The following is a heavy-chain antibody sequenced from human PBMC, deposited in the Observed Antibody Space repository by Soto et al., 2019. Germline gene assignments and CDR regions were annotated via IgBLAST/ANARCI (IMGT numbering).Heavy chain of an antibody. CDR1: GGSISSYY. V-gene: IGHV4-59*12. Sequence: PSETLSLTCTVSGGSISSYYWSWIRQPPGKGLEWIGYIYYSGSTNYNPSLKSRVTISVDTSKNQFSLKLSSVTAADTAVYYCAGDYYGSGSYYMSFDYWGQGTLVTVSS. CDR3: AGDYYGSGSYYMSFDY. J-gene: IGHJ4*02. CDR2: IYYSGST. D-gene: IGHD3-10*01.